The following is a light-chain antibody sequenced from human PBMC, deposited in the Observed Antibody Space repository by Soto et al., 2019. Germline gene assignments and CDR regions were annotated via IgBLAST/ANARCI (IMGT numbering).Light chain of an antibody. Sequence: EIVLTQSPGTLSLSPGERATLSCRASQSVTSSYLAWYQQQPGQAPRLLIYAASNRATGIPDRFSGSGSGTDFTLTISRLEPEDCAVYYCQQFGSSPMTFGQGTKVEIK. CDR2: AAS. CDR1: QSVTSSY. CDR3: QQFGSSPMT. J-gene: IGKJ1*01. V-gene: IGKV3-20*01.